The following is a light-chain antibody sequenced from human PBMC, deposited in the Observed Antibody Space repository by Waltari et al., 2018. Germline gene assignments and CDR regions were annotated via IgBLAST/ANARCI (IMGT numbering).Light chain of an antibody. J-gene: IGLJ3*02. V-gene: IGLV2-11*01. Sequence: QSALTQPRPVSGSPGQSVTISCTGTSSDVGGYNHVSRYQQHPGKAPKLMIYDVSKRPSGVPDRFSGSKSGNTASLTISGLQAEDEADYYCCSYAGSYTRVFGGGTKLTVL. CDR2: DVS. CDR1: SSDVGGYNH. CDR3: CSYAGSYTRV.